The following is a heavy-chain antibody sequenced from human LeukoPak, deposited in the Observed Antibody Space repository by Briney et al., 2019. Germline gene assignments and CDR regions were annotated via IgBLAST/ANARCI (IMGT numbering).Heavy chain of an antibody. CDR2: IKQDGSEK. Sequence: GGSLRLSCAASGSIFSSYWMSWVRQAPGKGLEWVANIKQDGSEKYYVDSVKGRFTISRDNAKNFLYLQMNSLRAEDTAVYYCARTYYDILTGYNPYFDYWGQGILVTVSS. J-gene: IGHJ4*02. V-gene: IGHV3-7*01. D-gene: IGHD3-9*01. CDR3: ARTYYDILTGYNPYFDY. CDR1: GSIFSSYW.